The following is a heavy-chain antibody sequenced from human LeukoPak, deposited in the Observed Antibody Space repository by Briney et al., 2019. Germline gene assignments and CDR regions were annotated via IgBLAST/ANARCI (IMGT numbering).Heavy chain of an antibody. J-gene: IGHJ4*02. V-gene: IGHV3-66*01. CDR1: GFTVSSNY. CDR2: IYSGGST. CDR3: ARGNYYDSSGTTPFDY. D-gene: IGHD3-22*01. Sequence: GGSLRLSCAASGFTVSSNYMSWVRQAPGKGLEWVSVIYSGGSTYYADSVKGRFTISRDNSKNTLYLQMNSLRAEDTAVYYCARGNYYDSSGTTPFDYWGQGTLVTVSS.